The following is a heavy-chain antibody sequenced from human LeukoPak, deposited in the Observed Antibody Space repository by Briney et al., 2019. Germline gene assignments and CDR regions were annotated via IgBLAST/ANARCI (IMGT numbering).Heavy chain of an antibody. CDR2: INPSGGST. J-gene: IGHJ6*03. CDR1: GYTFTSYY. CDR3: ARDPSRAAHYYYYYMDV. Sequence: ASVKVSCKASGYTFTSYYMHWVRQAPGQGLEWMGIINPSGGSTSYAQKFQGRVTMTRDMSTSTVYMELSSLRSEDTAVYYCARDPSRAAHYYYYYMDVWGKGTTVTVSS. D-gene: IGHD6-6*01. V-gene: IGHV1-46*01.